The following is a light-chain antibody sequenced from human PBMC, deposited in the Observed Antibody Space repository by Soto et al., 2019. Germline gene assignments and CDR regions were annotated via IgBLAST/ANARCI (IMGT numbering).Light chain of an antibody. CDR3: QQRSNWLT. Sequence: ETVLTQSPGTLSLSPGERATLSCRASSAVSSIYLAWYQQKPGQAPSLLIYGASSRATGIPDRFSGSGSGTDFTLTISSLEPEDFAVYYCQQRSNWLTFGGGTKVDIK. CDR2: GAS. J-gene: IGKJ4*01. CDR1: SAVSSIY. V-gene: IGKV3D-20*02.